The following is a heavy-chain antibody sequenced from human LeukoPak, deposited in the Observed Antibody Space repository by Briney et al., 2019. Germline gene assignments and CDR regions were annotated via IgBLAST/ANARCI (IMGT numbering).Heavy chain of an antibody. V-gene: IGHV1-18*01. D-gene: IGHD5-18*01. Sequence: ASVKVSCKASGYTFNSYVLTWVRQAPGQGLEWIGWISAYNGYTKYAQKVKGRVTMTTDTSTSTAYMELRSLRSDDTAVYYCARGTRGYSYGDYFHYMDVWGKGTTVTVSS. CDR1: GYTFNSYV. CDR2: ISAYNGYT. CDR3: ARGTRGYSYGDYFHYMDV. J-gene: IGHJ6*03.